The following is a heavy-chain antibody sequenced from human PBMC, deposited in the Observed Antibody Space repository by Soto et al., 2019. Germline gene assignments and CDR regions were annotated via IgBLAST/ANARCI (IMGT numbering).Heavy chain of an antibody. CDR1: GGSFSGYY. Sequence: SETLSLTCAVYGGSFSGYYWSWIRQPPGKGLEWIGEINHSGSTNYNPSLKSRVTISVDTSKNQFSLRLSSVTAADTAVYYCARGGKGDSYCSSTSCYGEGDYWGQGTLVTVSS. CDR2: INHSGST. V-gene: IGHV4-34*01. CDR3: ARGGKGDSYCSSTSCYGEGDY. D-gene: IGHD2-2*01. J-gene: IGHJ4*02.